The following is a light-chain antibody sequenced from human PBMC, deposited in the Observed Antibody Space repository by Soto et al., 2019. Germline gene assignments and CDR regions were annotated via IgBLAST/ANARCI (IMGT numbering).Light chain of an antibody. Sequence: DIQMTQSPSTLSAYVGDRVTITCRAIQIFSSWLAWYQQKPGQAPKLLIYKASTLQSGFPSRFSGSGSGTEFTLAISSLQPDDSATYYCQQYNDNWTFGQGTKVDIK. CDR3: QQYNDNWT. CDR1: QIFSSW. V-gene: IGKV1-5*03. CDR2: KAS. J-gene: IGKJ1*01.